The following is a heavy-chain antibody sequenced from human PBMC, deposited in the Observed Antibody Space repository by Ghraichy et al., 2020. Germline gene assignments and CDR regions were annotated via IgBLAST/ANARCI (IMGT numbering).Heavy chain of an antibody. V-gene: IGHV3-23*01. D-gene: IGHD6-13*01. J-gene: IGHJ6*04. Sequence: VSGISTSGGNTYYADSVKGHFAISRDNSKNTLYLQMNSLRAEDPAVYYCAKPSPRYSTSGYGSMDVWGKGATVTVSA. CDR2: ISTSGGNT. CDR3: AKPSPRYSTSGYGSMDV.